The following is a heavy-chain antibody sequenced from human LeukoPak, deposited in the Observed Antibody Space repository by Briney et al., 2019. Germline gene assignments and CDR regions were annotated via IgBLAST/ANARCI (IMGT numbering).Heavy chain of an antibody. CDR1: GDSIIGYY. CDR3: ARRRYYDSTGYNPTYYFDY. CDR2: IYNTVDT. Sequence: PSETLSLTCTVSGDSIIGYYWSWIRQSPGKRLEWIGYIYNTVDTTYNPSLESRVTISLDMSNKQLSLRLSSVTAADTAVYYCARRRYYDSTGYNPTYYFDYWGQGILVTVSS. V-gene: IGHV4-59*01. J-gene: IGHJ4*01. D-gene: IGHD3-22*01.